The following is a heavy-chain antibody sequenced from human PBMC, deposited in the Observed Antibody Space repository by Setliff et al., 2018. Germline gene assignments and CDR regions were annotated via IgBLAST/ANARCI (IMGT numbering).Heavy chain of an antibody. CDR3: ARAIPPGYISTWYSS. D-gene: IGHD6-13*01. CDR2: INAGNGNT. J-gene: IGHJ4*02. Sequence: VKVSCKASGYTFTSYAMHWVRQAPGQRLEWMGWINAGNGNTKYSQKFQGRVAITRDTSASTAYMELSSLRSEDTAVYYCARAIPPGYISTWYSSWGQGTLVTVSS. CDR1: GYTFTSYA. V-gene: IGHV1-3*01.